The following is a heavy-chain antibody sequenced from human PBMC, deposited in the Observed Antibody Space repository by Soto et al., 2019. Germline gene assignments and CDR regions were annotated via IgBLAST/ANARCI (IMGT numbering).Heavy chain of an antibody. Sequence: SCAAAGSTVRASYIHWVRQAPGHGLEWMGWINPNNGLTEYPQNFQGRVSMTRDTSINTVYLELTSLRADDTAVYSCVRPFNGDYWGQGTGVTVSA. D-gene: IGHD3-16*02. CDR2: INPNNGLT. CDR3: VRPFNGDY. CDR1: GSTVRASY. J-gene: IGHJ4*02. V-gene: IGHV1-2*02.